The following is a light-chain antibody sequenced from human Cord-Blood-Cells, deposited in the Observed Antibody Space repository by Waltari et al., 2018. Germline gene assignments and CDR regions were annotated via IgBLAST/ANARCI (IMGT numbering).Light chain of an antibody. CDR1: QSVSSN. J-gene: IGKJ3*01. CDR2: GAS. CDR3: QQYNNLPPFT. V-gene: IGKV3-15*01. Sequence: EIVMTQSPATLPVSPGERATLSCRASQSVSSNLAWYQQNPGQAPRLLIYGASTRATGIPARFSGSGSGTEFTLTISGLQSEDIAVYYCQQYNNLPPFTFGPETIVDIK.